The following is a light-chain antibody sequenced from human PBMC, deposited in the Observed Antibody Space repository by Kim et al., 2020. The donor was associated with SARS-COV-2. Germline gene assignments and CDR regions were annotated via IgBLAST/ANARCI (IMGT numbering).Light chain of an antibody. Sequence: ELVLTQSPGTLSLSPGEIATLSCKASQSVSSSYLAWYQQKPGQAPRLLNYGASSRATGIPDRFSGSGSGTDFTLTISRLEPEDFAVYYCQQYGSSPSTFGQGTKVEIK. CDR2: GAS. CDR1: QSVSSSY. J-gene: IGKJ1*01. V-gene: IGKV3-20*01. CDR3: QQYGSSPST.